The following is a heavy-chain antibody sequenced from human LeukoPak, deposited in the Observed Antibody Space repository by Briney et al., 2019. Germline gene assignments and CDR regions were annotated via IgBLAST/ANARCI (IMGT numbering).Heavy chain of an antibody. CDR1: GFTFSSYA. V-gene: IGHV3-23*01. CDR2: ISGSGSST. J-gene: IGHJ4*02. D-gene: IGHD3-10*01. CDR3: AKDRVYYGSGSYLTY. Sequence: SGGSLRLSCAASGFTFSSYAMSWVRQAPGKGLEWVSAISGSGSSTYYADSVKGRFTISRDNSKNTLYLQMNSLRAEDTAVYYCAKDRVYYGSGSYLTYWGQGTLVTVSS.